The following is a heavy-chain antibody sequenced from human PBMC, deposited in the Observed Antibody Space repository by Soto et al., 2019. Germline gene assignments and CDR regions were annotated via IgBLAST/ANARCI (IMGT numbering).Heavy chain of an antibody. J-gene: IGHJ6*03. CDR2: INHSGST. CDR1: GGSFSGYY. Sequence: KPSETLSLTCAVYGGSFSGYYWSWIRQPPGKGLEWIGEINHSGSTNYNPSLKSRVTISVDTSKNQFSLKLSSVTAADTAVYYCARGARDGDYYYMDVWGKGTTVTVSS. V-gene: IGHV4-34*01. CDR3: ARGARDGDYYYMDV. D-gene: IGHD3-10*01.